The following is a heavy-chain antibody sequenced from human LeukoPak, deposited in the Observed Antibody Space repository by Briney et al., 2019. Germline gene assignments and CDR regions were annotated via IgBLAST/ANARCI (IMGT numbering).Heavy chain of an antibody. D-gene: IGHD6-6*01. CDR2: ISTSSSTI. CDR1: GFTFRNSN. J-gene: IGHJ4*02. Sequence: GGSLRLSCAASGFTFRNSNMNWVRQAPGKGLEWLSFISTSSSTIYYADSVKGRFTISRDNAKNSLFLQMNNLRDEDTAVYYCARPLVFGGQGTLVTVSS. V-gene: IGHV3-48*02. CDR3: ARPLVF.